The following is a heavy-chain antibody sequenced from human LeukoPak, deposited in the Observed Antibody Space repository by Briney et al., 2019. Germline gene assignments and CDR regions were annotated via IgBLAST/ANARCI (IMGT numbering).Heavy chain of an antibody. CDR3: ARVPRLWLPWFDP. Sequence: GGSLRLSCAASGFAFSSYGMSWVRQAPGKGLEWVSAISGSGGGTYYADSVKVRFTISRDNSKNTLYLQMNSLRAEDTAVYYCARVPRLWLPWFDPWGQGTLVTVSS. J-gene: IGHJ5*02. CDR2: ISGSGGGT. CDR1: GFAFSSYG. V-gene: IGHV3-23*01. D-gene: IGHD2-21*01.